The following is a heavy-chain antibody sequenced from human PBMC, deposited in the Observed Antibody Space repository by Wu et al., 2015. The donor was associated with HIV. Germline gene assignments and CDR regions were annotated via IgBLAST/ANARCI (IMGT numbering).Heavy chain of an antibody. CDR3: ARQRAYTSGWYIFDY. CDR1: GYTFTSYD. V-gene: IGHV1-8*01. Sequence: QVQLVQSGAEVKKPGASVKVSCKTSGYTFTSYDINWVRQATGQGLEWMAWMNPNSGNTGYAQKFQGRVTMTRNTSVRTANMELSSLRSEDTAVYYCARQRAYTSGWYIFDYWGQGTLVTVSS. J-gene: IGHJ4*02. D-gene: IGHD6-19*01. CDR2: MNPNSGNT.